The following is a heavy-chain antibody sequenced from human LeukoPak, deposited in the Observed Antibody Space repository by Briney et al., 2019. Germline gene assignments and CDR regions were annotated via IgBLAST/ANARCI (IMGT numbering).Heavy chain of an antibody. CDR1: GFTFSDYY. V-gene: IGHV3-11*01. Sequence: PGGSLRLSCAASGFTFSDYYMSWIRQAPGKGLEWVSYISSSGSTIYYADSVKGRFTISRDNAKNSLYLQMDSLRAEDTAVYYCARDYGSGKKALFDYWGQGTLVTVSS. CDR3: ARDYGSGKKALFDY. J-gene: IGHJ4*02. CDR2: ISSSGSTI. D-gene: IGHD3-10*01.